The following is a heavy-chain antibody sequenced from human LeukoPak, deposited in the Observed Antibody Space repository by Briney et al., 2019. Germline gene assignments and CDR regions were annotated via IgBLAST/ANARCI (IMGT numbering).Heavy chain of an antibody. J-gene: IGHJ4*02. CDR3: ARTPYDFWSGHNRFDY. V-gene: IGHV4-38-2*02. Sequence: PSETLSLTCTVSGYSISSGYYWGWIRQPPGKGLEWIGSIYHSGSTNYNPSLKSRVNMSVDTSKNQFSLKLSSVTAADTAVYYCARTPYDFWSGHNRFDYWGQGTLVTVSS. CDR2: IYHSGST. CDR1: GYSISSGYY. D-gene: IGHD3-3*01.